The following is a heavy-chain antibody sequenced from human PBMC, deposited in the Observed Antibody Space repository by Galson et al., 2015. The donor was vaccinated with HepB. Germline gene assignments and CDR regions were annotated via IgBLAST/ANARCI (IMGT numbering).Heavy chain of an antibody. CDR1: GDSLSIYY. V-gene: IGHV4-34*01. D-gene: IGHD3-22*01. CDR2: INQSGST. Sequence: SEPLSLTCAVYGDSLSIYYWSWIRQSPWKGLEWIGEINQSGSTNYNPSLKSRVTILVDTSRNQFSLKITSVTAADTAVYYCARGRGYSGGYYNSWGQGTLVTVSS. CDR3: ARGRGYSGGYYNS. J-gene: IGHJ4*02.